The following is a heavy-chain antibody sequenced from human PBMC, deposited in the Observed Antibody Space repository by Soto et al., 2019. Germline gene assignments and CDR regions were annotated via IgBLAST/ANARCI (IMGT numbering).Heavy chain of an antibody. Sequence: QVQLVQSGAEVKKPGASVKVSCKASGYTFTSYQITWVRQAPGQGLEWMGWISAYNGNTNYAQTIQGRVTMTTDTSTSTAYMELRRLRYDDTAVYSCASDSPQPTEWGQATVVPVSS. J-gene: IGHJ4*02. CDR3: ASDSPQPTE. CDR1: GYTFTSYQ. D-gene: IGHD2-2*01. V-gene: IGHV1-18*01. CDR2: ISAYNGNT.